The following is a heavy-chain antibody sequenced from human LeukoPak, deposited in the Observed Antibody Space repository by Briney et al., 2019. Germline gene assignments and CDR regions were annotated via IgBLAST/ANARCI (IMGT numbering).Heavy chain of an antibody. CDR1: GGSISSGDYY. D-gene: IGHD6-13*01. V-gene: IGHV4-30-4*01. Sequence: PSQTLSLTCTVSGGSISSGDYYWSWIRQPPGKGLEWIGYIYYSGSTYYNPSLKSRVTISVDTSKNQFSLKLSSVTAADTAVYYCARGLNGFRSWYWNYFDYWGQGTLVTVSS. CDR2: IYYSGST. J-gene: IGHJ4*02. CDR3: ARGLNGFRSWYWNYFDY.